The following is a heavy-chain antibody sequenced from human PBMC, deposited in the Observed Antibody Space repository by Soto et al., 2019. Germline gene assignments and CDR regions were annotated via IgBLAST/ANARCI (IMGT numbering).Heavy chain of an antibody. J-gene: IGHJ6*03. D-gene: IGHD5-12*01. V-gene: IGHV3-23*01. CDR2: ISGSGGST. CDR3: AKGPLPDIVATITADYYYYMDV. CDR1: GFTFSSYA. Sequence: GGSLRLSCAASGFTFSSYAMSWVRQAPGKGLEWVSAISGSGGSTYYADSVKGRFTISRDNSKNTLYLQMNSLRAEDTAVYYCAKGPLPDIVATITADYYYYMDVWGKGTTVTVSS.